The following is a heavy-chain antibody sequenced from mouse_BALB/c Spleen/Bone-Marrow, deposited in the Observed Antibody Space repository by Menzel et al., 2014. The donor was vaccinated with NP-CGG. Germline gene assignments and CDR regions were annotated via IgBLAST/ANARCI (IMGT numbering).Heavy chain of an antibody. Sequence: VQLVESGPELVKPGASVKISCKASGYSLTSYYIHWVKQRPGQGLEWIGWIFPRNGSTKYNEKFKGKATLTADTSSSTAYMQLSSLTSEDSAVYYCARGRRDALDYWGQRTSVTVSS. CDR1: GYSLTSYY. V-gene: IGHV1-66*01. CDR2: IFPRNGST. J-gene: IGHJ4*01. CDR3: ARGRRDALDY.